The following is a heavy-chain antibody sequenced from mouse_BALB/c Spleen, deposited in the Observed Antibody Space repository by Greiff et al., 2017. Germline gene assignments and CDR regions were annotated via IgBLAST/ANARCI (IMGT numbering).Heavy chain of an antibody. J-gene: IGHJ2*01. Sequence: VQLQQSAAELARPGASVKMSCKASGYTFTSYTMHWVKQRPGQGLEWIGYINPSSGYTEYNQKFKDKTTLTADKSSSTAYMQLSSLTSEDSAVDYCARSFGDYGGYFDYWGQGTTLTVSS. V-gene: IGHV1-4*02. CDR2: INPSSGYT. CDR3: ARSFGDYGGYFDY. CDR1: GYTFTSYT. D-gene: IGHD2-4*01.